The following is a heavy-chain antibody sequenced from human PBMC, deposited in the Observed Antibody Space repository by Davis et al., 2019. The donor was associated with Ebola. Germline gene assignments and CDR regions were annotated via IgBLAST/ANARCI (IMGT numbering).Heavy chain of an antibody. D-gene: IGHD5-18*01. CDR2: INHSGST. Sequence: MPSETLSLTCAVYGGSFSGYYWSWIRQPPGKGLEWIGEINHSGSTNYNPSLKSRVTISVDTSKNQFSLKLSSVTAADTAVYYCASRRIQLLMEDAFDIWGQGTMVTVSS. CDR3: ASRRIQLLMEDAFDI. V-gene: IGHV4-34*01. CDR1: GGSFSGYY. J-gene: IGHJ3*02.